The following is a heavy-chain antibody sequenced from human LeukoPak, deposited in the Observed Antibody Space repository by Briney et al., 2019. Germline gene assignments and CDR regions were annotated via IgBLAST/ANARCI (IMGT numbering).Heavy chain of an antibody. D-gene: IGHD1-7*01. CDR3: VRGVGVSRFNYLDP. Sequence: GGSLRLSCAASGFTFEDYAMHWVRQAPGKGLEWVSLISGPATNRHYADSVKGRFTISRDNSKNTLYLHMNSLRDDDTAVYYCVRGVGVSRFNYLDPWGQGTLVIVSS. CDR2: ISGPATNR. V-gene: IGHV3-43*02. CDR1: GFTFEDYA. J-gene: IGHJ5*02.